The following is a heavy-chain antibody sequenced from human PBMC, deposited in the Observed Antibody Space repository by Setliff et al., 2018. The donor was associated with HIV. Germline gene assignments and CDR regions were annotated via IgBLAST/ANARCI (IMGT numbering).Heavy chain of an antibody. Sequence: SETLSLTCAVSDYSVLNDNYWGWIRQSPGKGLEWIGSVHHDGSTYYNPSLESRVTTTIDTSKNQFSLKLSSVTAADTAVYYCARDRSYLDSWGQGTLVTVSS. CDR2: VHHDGST. CDR3: ARDRSYLDS. V-gene: IGHV4-38-2*02. CDR1: DYSVLNDNY. J-gene: IGHJ4*02.